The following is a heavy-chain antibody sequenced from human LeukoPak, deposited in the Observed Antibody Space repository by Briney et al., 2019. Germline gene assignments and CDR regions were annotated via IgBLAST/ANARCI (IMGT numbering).Heavy chain of an antibody. CDR1: GGSFSGYY. D-gene: IGHD3-10*01. Sequence: PSETLSLTCAVYGGSFSGYYWSWIRQPPGKGLEWIGEINHSGSTNYNPSLKSRVTISVDTSKNQFSLKLSSVTAEDTAVYYCATEGHFYGSGSHYNVPYYYYYYMDVWGKGTTVTVSS. CDR2: INHSGST. V-gene: IGHV4-34*01. CDR3: ATEGHFYGSGSHYNVPYYYYYYMDV. J-gene: IGHJ6*03.